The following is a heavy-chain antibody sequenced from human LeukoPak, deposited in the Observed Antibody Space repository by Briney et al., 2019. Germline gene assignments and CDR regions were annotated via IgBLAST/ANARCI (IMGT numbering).Heavy chain of an antibody. Sequence: GGSLRLSCAASGFTFSSYSMNWVRQAPGKGLEWVSSISSSSSYIYYADSVKGRFTISRDNAKNSLYLQMNSLRAEDTAVYYCARVRGKDVLLWFGELYSTPYYYYGMDVWGQGTTVTVSS. V-gene: IGHV3-21*01. D-gene: IGHD3-10*01. CDR3: ARVRGKDVLLWFGELYSTPYYYYGMDV. CDR1: GFTFSSYS. CDR2: ISSSSSYI. J-gene: IGHJ6*02.